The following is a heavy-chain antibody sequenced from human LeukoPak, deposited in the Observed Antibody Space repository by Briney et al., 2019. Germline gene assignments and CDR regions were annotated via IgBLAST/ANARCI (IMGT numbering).Heavy chain of an antibody. J-gene: IGHJ4*02. CDR1: GYSFTSYW. V-gene: IGHV5-51*01. Sequence: GESLKISCKGSGYSFTSYWIGWVRQVPGKGLEWMGILYPGDSDTRYSPSFQGQVPIPADKSIRTAYLQWSSLKASDTAMYYCARRNGYNGDFDYWGQGTLVTVSS. D-gene: IGHD5-12*01. CDR2: LYPGDSDT. CDR3: ARRNGYNGDFDY.